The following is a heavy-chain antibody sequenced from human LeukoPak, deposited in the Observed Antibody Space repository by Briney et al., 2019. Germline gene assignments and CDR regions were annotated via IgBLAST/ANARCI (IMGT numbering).Heavy chain of an antibody. D-gene: IGHD6-19*01. V-gene: IGHV3-21*01. CDR3: ARAQGLAVAGPAFDI. J-gene: IGHJ3*02. CDR2: ISSSSSYI. Sequence: PGGSLRLSCAASGFSLSSYAMNWVRQAPGKGLEWVSSISSSSSYIYYADSVKGRFTISRDNAKNSLYLQMNSLRAEDTAVYYCARAQGLAVAGPAFDIWGQGTMVTVSS. CDR1: GFSLSSYA.